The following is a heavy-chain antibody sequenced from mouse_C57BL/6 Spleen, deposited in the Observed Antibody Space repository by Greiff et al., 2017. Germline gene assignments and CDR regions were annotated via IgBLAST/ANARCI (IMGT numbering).Heavy chain of an antibody. V-gene: IGHV3-6*01. CDR3: AREQYYSSSFCYNDV. CDR1: GYSITSGYY. J-gene: IGHJ1*03. CDR2: ISYDGSN. D-gene: IGHD1-1*01. Sequence: ESGPGLVKPSQSLSLTCSVTGYSITSGYYWNWIRQFPGNKLEWMGYISYDGSNKYNPSLQNLISITRDTSKNQFFLKLNSVTTEDTATYNCAREQYYSSSFCYNDVWGTGTTVTVSS.